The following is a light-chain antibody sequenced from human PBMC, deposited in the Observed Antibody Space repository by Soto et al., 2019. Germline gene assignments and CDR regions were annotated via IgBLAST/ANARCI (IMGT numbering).Light chain of an antibody. CDR1: QSVNKW. V-gene: IGKV1-5*01. J-gene: IGKJ1*01. Sequence: DIQMTQSPSTLSASVGDRVTITCRASQSVNKWLAWFQQKPGKVPKLLIFNASTLQTGVPSRFSGSGSGTEFTLTISSLQPDDFATYYCQQYHEYWFGQGTKVDIK. CDR3: QQYHEYW. CDR2: NAS.